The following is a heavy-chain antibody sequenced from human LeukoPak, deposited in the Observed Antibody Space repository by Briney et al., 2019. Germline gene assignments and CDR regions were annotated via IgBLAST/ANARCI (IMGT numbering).Heavy chain of an antibody. CDR2: INPSDGGT. CDR1: GYTFTNYY. V-gene: IGHV1-46*01. J-gene: IGHJ6*02. D-gene: IGHD4-17*01. Sequence: ASVRVSCKASGYTFTNYYLHWVRQAPGHGLEWMAIINPSDGGTYYDQKLQGRVTVTRDTSTSTVYMELSSLRSEDTAVYYCARDTRTMIAVTRGQHYYYGLDVWGQGTTVTVSS. CDR3: ARDTRTMIAVTRGQHYYYGLDV.